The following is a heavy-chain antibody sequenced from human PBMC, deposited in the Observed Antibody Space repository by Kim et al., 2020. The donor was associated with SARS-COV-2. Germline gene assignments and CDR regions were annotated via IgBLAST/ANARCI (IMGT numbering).Heavy chain of an antibody. J-gene: IGHJ4*02. CDR2: ISSSSSYT. Sequence: GGSLRLSCAASGFTFSDYYMSWIRQAPGKGLEWVSYISSSSSYTNYADSVKGRFTISRDNAKNSLYLQMNSLRAEDTAVYYCARGPYYYDSSGDYPDYWGQGTLVTVSS. CDR1: GFTFSDYY. CDR3: ARGPYYYDSSGDYPDY. D-gene: IGHD3-22*01. V-gene: IGHV3-11*05.